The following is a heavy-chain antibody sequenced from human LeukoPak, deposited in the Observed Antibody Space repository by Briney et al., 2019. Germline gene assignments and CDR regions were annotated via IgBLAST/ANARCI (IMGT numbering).Heavy chain of an antibody. CDR1: GGSFSGYY. J-gene: IGHJ4*02. V-gene: IGHV4-34*01. CDR3: ARGLSAVWFGPEYYFDY. CDR2: INHSGST. Sequence: PSETLSLTCAVYGGSFSGYYWSWIRQPPGKGLEWIGEINHSGSTNYNPSLESRVTISVDTSKNQFSLKLSSVTAADTAVYYCARGLSAVWFGPEYYFDYWGQGTLVTVSS. D-gene: IGHD3-10*01.